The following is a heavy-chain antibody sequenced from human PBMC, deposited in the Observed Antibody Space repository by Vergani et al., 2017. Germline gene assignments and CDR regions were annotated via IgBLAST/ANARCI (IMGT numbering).Heavy chain of an antibody. J-gene: IGHJ6*03. D-gene: IGHD6-13*01. Sequence: VQLVQSGAEVKKPGESLRISCKGSGYSFTSYWISWVRQMPGKGLEWMGRIDPSDSYTNYSPSFQGHVTISADKSISTAYLQWSSLKASDTAMYYCARQPAIAAAGTGYYYYMDVWGKGTTVTVSS. CDR1: GYSFTSYW. CDR3: ARQPAIAAAGTGYYYYMDV. V-gene: IGHV5-10-1*03. CDR2: IDPSDSYT.